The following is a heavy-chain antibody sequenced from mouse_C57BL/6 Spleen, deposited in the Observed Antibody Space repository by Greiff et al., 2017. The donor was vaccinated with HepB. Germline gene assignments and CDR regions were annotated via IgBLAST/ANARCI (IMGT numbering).Heavy chain of an antibody. CDR3: ARGGYDYDVAWFAY. Sequence: VQLQQPGAELVRPGSSVKLSCKASGYTFTSYWMDWVKQRPGQGLEWIGNIYPSDSETHYNQKFKDKATLTVDKSSSTAYMQLSSLTSEDSAVYYCARGGYDYDVAWFAYWGQGTLVTVSA. V-gene: IGHV1-61*01. D-gene: IGHD2-4*01. J-gene: IGHJ3*01. CDR1: GYTFTSYW. CDR2: IYPSDSET.